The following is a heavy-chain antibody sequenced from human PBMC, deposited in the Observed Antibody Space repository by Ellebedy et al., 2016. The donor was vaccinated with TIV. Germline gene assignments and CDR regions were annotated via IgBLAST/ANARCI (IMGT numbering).Heavy chain of an antibody. J-gene: IGHJ6*02. CDR2: IYYSGST. V-gene: IGHV4-39*07. D-gene: IGHD2-21*02. CDR3: ARVCGGDCYYYYGMDV. Sequence: GSLRLXCTVSGGSISSSSYYWGWIRQPPGKGLEWIGSIYYSGSTYYNPSLKSRVTISVDTSKNQFSLKLSSVTAADTAVYYCARVCGGDCYYYYGMDVWGQGTTVTVSS. CDR1: GGSISSSSYY.